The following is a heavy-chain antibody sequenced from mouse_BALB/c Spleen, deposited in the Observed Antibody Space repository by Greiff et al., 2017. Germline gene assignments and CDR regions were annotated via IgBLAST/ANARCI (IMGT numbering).Heavy chain of an antibody. CDR1: GFTFSSYT. V-gene: IGHV5-6-4*01. CDR3: TREKYGNYGFAY. Sequence: DVMLVESGGSLVKPGGSLKLSCAASGFTFSSYTMSWVRQTPEKRLEWVATISSGGSYTYYPDSVKGRFTISRDNAKNTLYLQMSSLKSEDTAMYYCTREKYGNYGFAYWGQGTLVTVSA. J-gene: IGHJ3*01. D-gene: IGHD2-10*02. CDR2: ISSGGSYT.